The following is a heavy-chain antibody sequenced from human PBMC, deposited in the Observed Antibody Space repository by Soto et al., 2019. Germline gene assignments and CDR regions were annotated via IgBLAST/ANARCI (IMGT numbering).Heavy chain of an antibody. CDR1: GYSFTSYW. V-gene: IGHV5-51*01. CDR3: ARTEYDSSGYYSLLYYFDY. J-gene: IGHJ4*02. CDR2: IYPGDSDT. Sequence: EVQLVQSGAEVKKPGESLKISCKGSGYSFTSYWIGWVRQMPGKGLEWMGIIYPGDSDTRYSPSFQGQVTISADKSISTAYLQWSSLKASDTAMYYCARTEYDSSGYYSLLYYFDYWGQGTLVTVSS. D-gene: IGHD3-22*01.